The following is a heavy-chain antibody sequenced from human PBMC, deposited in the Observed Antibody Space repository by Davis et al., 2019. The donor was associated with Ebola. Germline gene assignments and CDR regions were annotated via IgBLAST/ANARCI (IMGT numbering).Heavy chain of an antibody. J-gene: IGHJ4*02. Sequence: SVKVSCKASGGTFSSYAISWVRQAPGQGLEWMGSIIPILGIANYAQKFQGRVTITADKSTSTAYMELSSLRSEDTAVYYCARDIVGDGSGGYWGQGTLVTVSS. CDR2: IIPILGIA. V-gene: IGHV1-69*04. CDR1: GGTFSSYA. CDR3: ARDIVGDGSGGY. D-gene: IGHD2-21*01.